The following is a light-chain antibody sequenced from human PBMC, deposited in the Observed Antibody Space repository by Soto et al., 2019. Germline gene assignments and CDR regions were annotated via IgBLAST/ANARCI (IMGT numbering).Light chain of an antibody. CDR3: QQYNSYPAT. CDR1: QSISSW. J-gene: IGKJ4*01. CDR2: DAS. Sequence: DIQMTQSPSTLSASVGDRVTITCRASQSISSWLAWYQQKPGKAPKLLIYDASSLESGVPSRFSGSGSATEFTLTISSLQPDDFATYYCQQYNSYPATFGGGTKVEIK. V-gene: IGKV1-5*01.